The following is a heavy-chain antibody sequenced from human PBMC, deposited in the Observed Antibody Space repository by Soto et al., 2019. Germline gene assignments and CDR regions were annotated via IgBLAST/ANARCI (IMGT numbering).Heavy chain of an antibody. V-gene: IGHV3-23*01. Sequence: PGGSLRLSCAASGFTFSSSAMSWVRQAPGKGLEWVSAISGSGGSTYYADSVKGRFTISRDNSKNTLYLQMNSLRAEDTAVYYCAKDQRGSNYISAYDYWGQGTLVTVSS. CDR2: ISGSGGST. D-gene: IGHD4-4*01. CDR3: AKDQRGSNYISAYDY. J-gene: IGHJ4*02. CDR1: GFTFSSSA.